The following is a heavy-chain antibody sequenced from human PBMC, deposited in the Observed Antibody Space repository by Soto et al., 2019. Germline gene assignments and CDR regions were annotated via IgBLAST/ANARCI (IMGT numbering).Heavy chain of an antibody. J-gene: IGHJ6*03. CDR2: ISAYNGNT. D-gene: IGHD3-16*01. CDR3: ARRTMITFGGVAYYYYYYLDV. Sequence: ASAKVPSKPSGYTFTSYGISWGRQAPGQGLEWTGWISAYNGNTNYAQKLQGRVTMTTDTSKSKAYMELRGLRSDDSAVYYCARRTMITFGGVAYYYYYYLDVWGKGTTVTVFS. V-gene: IGHV1-18*01. CDR1: GYTFTSYG.